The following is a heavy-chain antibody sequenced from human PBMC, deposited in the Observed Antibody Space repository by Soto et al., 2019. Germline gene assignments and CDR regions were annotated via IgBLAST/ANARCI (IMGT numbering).Heavy chain of an antibody. CDR3: ARPSYRNVKDIVVVPAAPGGDYYYYYMDV. Sequence: PSETLSLTCTVSGGSISSSSYYWGWIRQPPGKGLEWIGSIYYSGSTYYNPSLKSRVTISVDTSKNQFSLKLSSVTAADTAVYYCARPSYRNVKDIVVVPAAPGGDYYYYYMDVWGKGTTVTASS. CDR2: IYYSGST. V-gene: IGHV4-39*01. CDR1: GGSISSSSYY. D-gene: IGHD2-2*01. J-gene: IGHJ6*03.